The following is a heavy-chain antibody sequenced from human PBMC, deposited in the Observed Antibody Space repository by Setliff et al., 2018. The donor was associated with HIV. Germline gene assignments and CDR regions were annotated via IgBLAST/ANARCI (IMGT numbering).Heavy chain of an antibody. CDR3: ALANIVSTARWNH. V-gene: IGHV1-2*02. J-gene: IGHJ5*02. D-gene: IGHD3-16*02. CDR1: GYLFSGYY. Sequence: GASVKVSCKTSGYLFSGYYLHWLRRAPGQGLEWMGWINYSNGDTKYAENFQGRVTMTRDTSTSTVYMDLNRLTYDDTAVYFCALANIVSTARWNHWGRGTLVTSPQ. CDR2: INYSNGDT.